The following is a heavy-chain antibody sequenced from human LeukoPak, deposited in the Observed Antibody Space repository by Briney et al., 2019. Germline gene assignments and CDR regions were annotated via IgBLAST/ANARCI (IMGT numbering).Heavy chain of an antibody. CDR2: ISAYNGNT. Sequence: ASVKVSCKASGYTFTGYYMHWVRQAPGQGLEWMGWISAYNGNTNYAQKLQGRVTMTTDTSTSTAYMELRSLRSDDTAVYYCARQWLPNGYFDYWGQGTLVTVSS. J-gene: IGHJ4*02. CDR3: ARQWLPNGYFDY. V-gene: IGHV1-18*04. D-gene: IGHD6-19*01. CDR1: GYTFTGYY.